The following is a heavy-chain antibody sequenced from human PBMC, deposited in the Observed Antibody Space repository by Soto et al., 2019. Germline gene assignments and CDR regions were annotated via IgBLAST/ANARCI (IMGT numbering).Heavy chain of an antibody. CDR3: AKGVRYFDWLPIGGY. V-gene: IGHV3-30*18. CDR2: ISYDGSNK. CDR1: GFTFSSYG. D-gene: IGHD3-9*01. J-gene: IGHJ4*02. Sequence: GGSLRLSCAASGFTFSSYGMHWVRQAPGKGLEWVAVISYDGSNKYYADSVKGRFTISRDNSKNTLYLQMNSLRAEDTAVYYCAKGVRYFDWLPIGGYWGQGTLVTVSS.